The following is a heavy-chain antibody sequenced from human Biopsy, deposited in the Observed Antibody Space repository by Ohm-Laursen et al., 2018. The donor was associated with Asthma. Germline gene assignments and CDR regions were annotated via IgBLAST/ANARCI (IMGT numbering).Heavy chain of an antibody. J-gene: IGHJ6*02. Sequence: SDTLSLTCAVYGGSFSSNYWSWIRQTPGKGLEWLGDTPPRGYTNYNPPLSSRLTLSVDTSTNQFSLRLTSVTAADTAVYYCARGSSSRLSQWELLVSGGKRAHSYYGMDVWGQGTTVTVSS. CDR1: GGSFSSNY. CDR2: TPPRGYT. CDR3: ARGSSSRLSQWELLVSGGKRAHSYYGMDV. D-gene: IGHD1-26*01. V-gene: IGHV4-34*01.